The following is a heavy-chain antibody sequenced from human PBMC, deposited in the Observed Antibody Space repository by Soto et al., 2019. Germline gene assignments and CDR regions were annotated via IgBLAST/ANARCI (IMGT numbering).Heavy chain of an antibody. V-gene: IGHV3-23*01. Sequence: GGSLRLSCAASGFTVSSYAMSWVRQAPGKGLEWVSAISGSGGSTFYADSVKGRFTISRDNSKNTLFLQMNSLRAEDTAVYYCAKKALGSYYDFWSVFYFDYWGQGTLVTVSS. D-gene: IGHD3-3*01. J-gene: IGHJ4*02. CDR3: AKKALGSYYDFWSVFYFDY. CDR2: ISGSGGST. CDR1: GFTVSSYA.